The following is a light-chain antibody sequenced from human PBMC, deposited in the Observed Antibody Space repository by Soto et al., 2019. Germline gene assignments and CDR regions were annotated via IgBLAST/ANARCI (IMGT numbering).Light chain of an antibody. J-gene: IGLJ2*01. Sequence: QSVLTQPPSASGSPGQSVTISCTGTSSVVGGYNYVSWYQQHPGKAPKLMIYEVSKRPSGVPDRFSGSKSGNTASLTVSGLQAEDEADYYCSSYAGSNNWGVFGGGTKLTVL. CDR1: SSVVGGYNY. CDR2: EVS. CDR3: SSYAGSNNWGV. V-gene: IGLV2-8*01.